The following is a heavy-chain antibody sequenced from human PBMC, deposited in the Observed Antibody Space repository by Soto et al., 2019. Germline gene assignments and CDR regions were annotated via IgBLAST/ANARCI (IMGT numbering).Heavy chain of an antibody. CDR2: ISDSGERT. CDR1: GFTFSSYA. D-gene: IGHD3-22*01. V-gene: IGHV3-23*01. CDR3: AKDRTTMIVVVHDS. J-gene: IGHJ4*02. Sequence: GGSLRLSCAASGFTFSSYAMTWVRQAPGKGPEWVAGISDSGERTYYADSVKGRFTISRDNSKNTVFLQMSSLRAEDTAVYYCAKDRTTMIVVVHDSWGQGTLVTVS.